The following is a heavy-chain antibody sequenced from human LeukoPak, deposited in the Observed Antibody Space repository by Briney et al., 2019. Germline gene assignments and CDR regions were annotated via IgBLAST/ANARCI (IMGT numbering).Heavy chain of an antibody. CDR3: ARDEYSSSWPYYFDY. CDR2: INHSGST. J-gene: IGHJ4*02. Sequence: SETLSLTCAVYGGSFSGYYGSWIRQPPGKGLGWIGEINHSGSTNYNPSLKSRVTISVDTSKNQFSLKLSSVTAADTAVYYCARDEYSSSWPYYFDYWGQGTLVTVSS. D-gene: IGHD6-13*01. V-gene: IGHV4-34*01. CDR1: GGSFSGYY.